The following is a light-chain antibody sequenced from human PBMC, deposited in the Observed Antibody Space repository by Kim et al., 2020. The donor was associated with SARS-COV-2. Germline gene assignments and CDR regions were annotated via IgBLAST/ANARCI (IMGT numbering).Light chain of an antibody. Sequence: GQSVTLSCTGTSRDVGDFNFVSWYQQHPGKAPQRMSYDFSKRPSGVPDRFSGSKSGNTASLTISGLQTEDEGDYYCCSYAGSHTWVFGGGTKLTVL. J-gene: IGLJ3*02. V-gene: IGLV2-11*01. CDR2: DFS. CDR3: CSYAGSHTWV. CDR1: SRDVGDFNF.